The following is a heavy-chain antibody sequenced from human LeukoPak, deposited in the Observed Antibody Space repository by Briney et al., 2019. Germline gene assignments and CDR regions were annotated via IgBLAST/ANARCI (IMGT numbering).Heavy chain of an antibody. J-gene: IGHJ6*02. V-gene: IGHV3-7*01. CDR2: IKQDGSEQ. CDR3: ARWSLITMPQDNYGMDV. Sequence: PGGSLRLSCAASGFSFTNSWMNWVRQAPGKGLEWVANIKQDGSEQYYVDSVKGRFTISRDNSKNTLYLQMNSLRAEDTAVYYCARWSLITMPQDNYGMDVWGQGTTVTVSS. CDR1: GFSFTNSW. D-gene: IGHD3-10*01.